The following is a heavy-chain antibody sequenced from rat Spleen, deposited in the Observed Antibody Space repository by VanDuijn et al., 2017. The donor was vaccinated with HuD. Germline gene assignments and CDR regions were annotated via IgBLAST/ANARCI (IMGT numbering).Heavy chain of an antibody. CDR1: GFTFSDYY. CDR3: ARQDTSGYSNWFTY. D-gene: IGHD4-3*01. CDR2: ISSDGGRN. Sequence: EVQLVESDGGLVQPGRSLKLSCAASGFTFSDYYMAWVRQAPTKGLEWVTTISSDGGRNFYRDSVKGRFTVSRENAKSTLHLLMDSLRSEDTATYYCARQDTSGYSNWFTYWGQGTLVTVSS. V-gene: IGHV5-29*01. J-gene: IGHJ3*01.